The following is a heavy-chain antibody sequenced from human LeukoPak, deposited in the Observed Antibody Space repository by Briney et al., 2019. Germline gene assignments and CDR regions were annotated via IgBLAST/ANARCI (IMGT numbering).Heavy chain of an antibody. CDR2: ISSSSSYI. J-gene: IGHJ4*02. CDR1: GFTFSSYS. V-gene: IGHV3-21*04. Sequence: PGGSLRLSCAASGFTFSSYSMNWVRQAPGKGLEWVSSISSSSSYIYYADSVKGRFTISRDNAKNSLYLQMNSLRAEDTALYYCAKPGGKYCSSTSCYPDYWGQGTLVTVSS. D-gene: IGHD2-2*01. CDR3: AKPGGKYCSSTSCYPDY.